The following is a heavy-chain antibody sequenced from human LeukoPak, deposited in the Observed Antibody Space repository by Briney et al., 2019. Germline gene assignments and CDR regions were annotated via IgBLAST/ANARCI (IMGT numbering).Heavy chain of an antibody. V-gene: IGHV1-18*01. D-gene: IGHD2-2*01. CDR1: GYTFTSYG. Sequence: ASVKVSRKASGYTFTSYGISWVRQAPGQGLEWMGWISAYNGNTNYAQKLQGRVTMTTDTSTSTAYMELRSLRSDDTAVYYCARVKGVPAAISWFDPWGQGTLVTVSS. CDR3: ARVKGVPAAISWFDP. CDR2: ISAYNGNT. J-gene: IGHJ5*02.